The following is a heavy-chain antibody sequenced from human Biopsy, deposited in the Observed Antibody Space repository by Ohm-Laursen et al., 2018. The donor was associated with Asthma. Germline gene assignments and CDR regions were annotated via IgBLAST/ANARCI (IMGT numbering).Heavy chain of an antibody. V-gene: IGHV1-18*01. CDR1: GYTFNSAG. Sequence: SVKVSCKPSGYTFNSAGITWVRQAPGQGLEWMGWISVYNGNTKVAQKLQDRVTMITDTSTSTAYIELRSLRSDDTAVYFCARAVDYSHYYGIDVWDQGTTVTVS. J-gene: IGHJ6*02. D-gene: IGHD3-10*01. CDR2: ISVYNGNT. CDR3: ARAVDYSHYYGIDV.